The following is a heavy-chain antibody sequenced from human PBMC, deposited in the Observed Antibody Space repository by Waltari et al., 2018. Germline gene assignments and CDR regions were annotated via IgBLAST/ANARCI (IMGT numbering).Heavy chain of an antibody. J-gene: IGHJ6*03. CDR3: ARTKIAVAGHYYYYYMDV. D-gene: IGHD6-19*01. CDR2: IYYSGST. V-gene: IGHV4-59*01. Sequence: SGPGLVKPSETLSLTCTVSGGSISSYYWSWIRQPPGKGLEWIGYIYYSGSTNYNPSLKSRVTISVDTSKNQFSLKLSSVTAADTAVYYCARTKIAVAGHYYYYYMDVWGKGTTVTVSS. CDR1: GGSISSYY.